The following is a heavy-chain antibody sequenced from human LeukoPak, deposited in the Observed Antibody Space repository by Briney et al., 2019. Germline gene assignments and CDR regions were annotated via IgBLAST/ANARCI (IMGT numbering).Heavy chain of an antibody. V-gene: IGHV3-7*01. J-gene: IGHJ3*02. D-gene: IGHD1-26*01. Sequence: GGSLRLSCAASGFTFSSYSMNWVRQDPGKGLEWVANIKQDGSEKYYVDSVKGRFTISRDNAKNSLYLQMNSLRAEDTAVYYCAREYSGSYDAFDIWGQGTMVTVSS. CDR2: IKQDGSEK. CDR1: GFTFSSYS. CDR3: AREYSGSYDAFDI.